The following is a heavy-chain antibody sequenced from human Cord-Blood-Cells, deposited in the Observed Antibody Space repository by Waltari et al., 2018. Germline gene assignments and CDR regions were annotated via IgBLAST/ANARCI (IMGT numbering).Heavy chain of an antibody. CDR3: ATIAAAGAEYFQH. CDR1: GYNFTGYY. CDR2: SNPNSGGT. V-gene: IGHV1-2*04. Sequence: QVQLVQSGAEVKKPGASVKVSCKASGYNFTGYYMHWVRQAPGQGLEWMGWSNPNSGGTNYAQKFQGWVTMTRDTSISTAYMELSRLRSDDTAVYYCATIAAAGAEYFQHWGQGTLVTVSS. J-gene: IGHJ1*01. D-gene: IGHD6-13*01.